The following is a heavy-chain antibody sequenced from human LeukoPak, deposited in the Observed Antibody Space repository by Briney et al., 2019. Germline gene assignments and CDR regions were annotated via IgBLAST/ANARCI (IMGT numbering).Heavy chain of an antibody. D-gene: IGHD4-17*01. Sequence: PGGSLRLSCAASGFTFSSYSMQCVRQTPGKGLEWVGIMSNSGENTFYGEAVKGRFTISRDNSQNTLYLQMNSLRSEDTAVYYCAKGGASVTRYVDYWGQGTLVTVSS. CDR1: GFTFSSYS. V-gene: IGHV3-30*18. CDR2: MSNSGENT. J-gene: IGHJ4*02. CDR3: AKGGASVTRYVDY.